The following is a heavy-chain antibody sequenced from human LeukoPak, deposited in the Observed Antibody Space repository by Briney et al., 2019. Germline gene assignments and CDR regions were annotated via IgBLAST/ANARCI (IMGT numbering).Heavy chain of an antibody. CDR2: IYYSGST. Sequence: SETLSLTCTVSGGSVSSGSYYWSWIRQPPGKGLEWIGYIYYSGSTNYNPSLKSRVTISVDTSKNQFSLKLSSVTAADTAVYYCARPVIPGDAFDIWGQGTMVTVSS. D-gene: IGHD3-16*02. CDR1: GGSVSSGSYY. J-gene: IGHJ3*02. V-gene: IGHV4-61*01. CDR3: ARPVIPGDAFDI.